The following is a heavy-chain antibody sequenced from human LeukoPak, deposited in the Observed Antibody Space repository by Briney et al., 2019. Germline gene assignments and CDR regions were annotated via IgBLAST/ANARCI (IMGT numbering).Heavy chain of an antibody. CDR1: GGSISSYY. CDR2: IYYSGST. CDR3: ARWYSSGWAFDY. V-gene: IGHV4-59*08. J-gene: IGHJ4*02. Sequence: SETLSLTCTVSGGSISSYYWSWIRQPPGKGLEWIGYIYYSGSTNYNPSLKSRVTISVDTSKNQFSLKLSSVTAADTAVYYCARWYSSGWAFDYWGQGTLVTVSS. D-gene: IGHD6-19*01.